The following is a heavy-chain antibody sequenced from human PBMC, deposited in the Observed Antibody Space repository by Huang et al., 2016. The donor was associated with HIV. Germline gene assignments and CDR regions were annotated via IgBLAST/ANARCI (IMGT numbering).Heavy chain of an antibody. J-gene: IGHJ4*02. D-gene: IGHD3-22*01. CDR2: IIPIFGTA. CDR1: GGTFSSYA. CDR3: ARARGYYDSSVSYYFDY. V-gene: IGHV1-69*13. Sequence: QVQLVQSGAEVKKPGSSVKVSCKASGGTFSSYAISWVRQAPGQGLEWMGLIIPIFGTANYAQKFQGRVTITADESTSTAYMELSSLRSEDTAVYYCARARGYYDSSVSYYFDYWGQGTLVTVSS.